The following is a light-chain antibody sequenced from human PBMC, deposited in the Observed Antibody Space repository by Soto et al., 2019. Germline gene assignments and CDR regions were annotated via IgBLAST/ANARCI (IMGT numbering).Light chain of an antibody. V-gene: IGLV2-14*01. CDR3: SSYTSSSNFYV. Sequence: QSVLTQPASVSGSPGQSITISCTGTSSDVGGYNYVSWYQQHPGKAPKLMIYDVSNRPSGVSNRFSGSKSGNTASLTISGLQAEDEADYYCSSYTSSSNFYVFGTGTKLTVL. CDR1: SSDVGGYNY. CDR2: DVS. J-gene: IGLJ1*01.